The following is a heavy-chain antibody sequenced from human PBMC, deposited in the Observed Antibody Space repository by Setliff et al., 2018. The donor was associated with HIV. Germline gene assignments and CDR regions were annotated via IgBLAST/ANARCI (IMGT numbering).Heavy chain of an antibody. CDR1: GGSIGSNTYY. V-gene: IGHV4-39*07. CDR2: IFYTGIT. J-gene: IGHJ1*01. Sequence: ETLSLTCTVSGGSIGSNTYYWGWIRQPPGKGLEWVGSIFYTGITYYNPSLKSRLSISVDTSKNQFSLKLRSVTPADTAVYYCARDPGWANPEYFQHWGQGILVTVSS. CDR3: ARDPGWANPEYFQH. D-gene: IGHD1-26*01.